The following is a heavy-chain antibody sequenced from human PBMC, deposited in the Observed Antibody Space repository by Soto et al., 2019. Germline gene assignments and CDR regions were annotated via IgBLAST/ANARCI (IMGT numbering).Heavy chain of an antibody. V-gene: IGHV4-39*01. CDR1: GGSISSSSYY. CDR3: ARRDARSPSWFDP. CDR2: IYYSGST. J-gene: IGHJ5*02. Sequence: QLQLQESGPGLVKPSETLSLTCTVSGGSISSSSYYWGWIRQPPGKGLEWIGSIYYSGSTYYNPSLKSRVTISVDTSKNQFSLKLSSVTAADTAVYYCARRDARSPSWFDPWGQGTLVTVSS.